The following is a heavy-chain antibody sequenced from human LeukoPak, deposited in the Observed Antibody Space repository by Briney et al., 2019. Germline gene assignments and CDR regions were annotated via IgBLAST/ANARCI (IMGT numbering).Heavy chain of an antibody. Sequence: GGSLRLSCTASTSTFSSYAMTWVRQPLRTGLQWVATLSASGARIHYADSVRGRFTVSRDNSKNTLYLQMDSLRPEDTAVYFCAGGEGAAGIYDAFDFWGQGTLVAVSS. CDR2: LSASGARI. V-gene: IGHV3-23*01. J-gene: IGHJ3*01. CDR1: TSTFSSYA. CDR3: AGGEGAAGIYDAFDF. D-gene: IGHD6-13*01.